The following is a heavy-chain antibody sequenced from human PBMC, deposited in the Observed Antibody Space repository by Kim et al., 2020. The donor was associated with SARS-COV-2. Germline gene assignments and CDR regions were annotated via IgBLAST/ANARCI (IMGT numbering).Heavy chain of an antibody. J-gene: IGHJ4*02. CDR3: ARFSNNYDYVWGSYRSFFDY. Sequence: SETLSLTCTVSGGSVSSGSYHWSWIRQPPGKGLEWIGYIYYSGSTNYNPSLKSRVTISVDTSKNQFSLKLSSVTAADTAVYYCARFSNNYDYVWGSYRSFFDYWGQGTLVTVSS. D-gene: IGHD3-16*02. V-gene: IGHV4-61*01. CDR2: IYYSGST. CDR1: GGSVSSGSYH.